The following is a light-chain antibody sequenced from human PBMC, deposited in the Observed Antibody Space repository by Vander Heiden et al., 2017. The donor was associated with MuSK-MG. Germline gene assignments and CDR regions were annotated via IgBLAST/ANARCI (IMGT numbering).Light chain of an antibody. V-gene: IGKV1-39*01. CDR1: QSISSY. CDR2: AAS. Sequence: DMQMTESPSSLSASGGDRVTITCRASQSISSYLNWYQQKPGKAPKLLIYAASSLQSGVPSRFSGSGSGTDFTLTISRLQPEDFAIYYCQQCDSTPQTFGQGTKVEIK. J-gene: IGKJ1*01. CDR3: QQCDSTPQT.